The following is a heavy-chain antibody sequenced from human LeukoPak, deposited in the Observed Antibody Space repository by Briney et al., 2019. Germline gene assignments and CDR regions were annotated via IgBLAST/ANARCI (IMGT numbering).Heavy chain of an antibody. CDR3: ARVNAKERPFDY. CDR1: GGSISSGGYY. D-gene: IGHD1-1*01. Sequence: SETLSLTCTVSGGSISSGGYYWSWIRQHPGKGLEWIGYIYYSGSTYYNPSLKSRVTISVDTSKSQFSLKLSSVTAADTAVYYCARVNAKERPFDYWGQGTLATVSS. V-gene: IGHV4-31*03. J-gene: IGHJ4*02. CDR2: IYYSGST.